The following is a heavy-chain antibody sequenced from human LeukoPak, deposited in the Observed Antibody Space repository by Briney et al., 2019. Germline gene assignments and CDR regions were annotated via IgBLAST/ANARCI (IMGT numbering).Heavy chain of an antibody. D-gene: IGHD7-27*01. J-gene: IGHJ4*02. V-gene: IGHV1-2*06. CDR3: ARDLPSTSNWELDY. CDR1: GYTFIDYY. Sequence: ASVKVSCKASGYTFIDYYIHWVRQSPGQGLEWMGRINPNIPNTDDTDYAQNFQGRVTMTRDTSISTVFMGLSRLTSDDTAVYYCARDLPSTSNWELDYWGQGTLVTVSS. CDR2: INPNIPNTDDT.